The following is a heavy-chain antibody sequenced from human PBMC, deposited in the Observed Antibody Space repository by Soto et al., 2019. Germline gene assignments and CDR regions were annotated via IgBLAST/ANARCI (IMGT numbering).Heavy chain of an antibody. CDR2: IKQGGIER. D-gene: IGHD4-17*01. CDR1: GFSFIDYW. J-gene: IGHJ1*01. CDR3: ARGLAHDYGDYGHFQQ. Sequence: EVQLVESGGGLVQPGGSLRLSCAASGFSFIDYWMTWVRQAPGKGLEWVTNIKQGGIERYYVDSVKGRFTISRDNAKNSLYLQMNSLRAEDTAVYYCARGLAHDYGDYGHFQQWGHGTLVTGSS. V-gene: IGHV3-7*01.